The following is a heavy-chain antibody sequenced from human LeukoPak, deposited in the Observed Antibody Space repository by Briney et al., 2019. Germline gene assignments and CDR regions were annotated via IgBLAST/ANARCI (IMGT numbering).Heavy chain of an antibody. Sequence: PGRSPRLSCAASGFTFSSYGMHWVRQAPGKGLEWVAVIWYDGSNKYYADSVKGRFTISRDNSKNTLYLQMNSLRAEDTAVYYCARDREDIVATISLGYWGQGTLVTVSS. J-gene: IGHJ4*02. CDR2: IWYDGSNK. CDR3: ARDREDIVATISLGY. CDR1: GFTFSSYG. V-gene: IGHV3-33*01. D-gene: IGHD5-12*01.